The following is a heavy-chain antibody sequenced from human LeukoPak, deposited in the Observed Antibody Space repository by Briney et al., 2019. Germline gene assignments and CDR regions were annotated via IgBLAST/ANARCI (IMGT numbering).Heavy chain of an antibody. CDR3: ARREGNGWTIDY. D-gene: IGHD6-19*01. Sequence: GESLKISCKGSGYSFTNYWIAWVRQMPGKSLEWMGIINPSDSDTRYRPSFQGQVTISADKSISTAYLQWSTLKASDTAIYYCARREGNGWTIDYWGQGTLVTVSS. J-gene: IGHJ4*02. V-gene: IGHV5-51*01. CDR2: INPSDSDT. CDR1: GYSFTNYW.